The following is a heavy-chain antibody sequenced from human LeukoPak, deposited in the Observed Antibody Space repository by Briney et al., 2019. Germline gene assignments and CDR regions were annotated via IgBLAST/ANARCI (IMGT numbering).Heavy chain of an antibody. CDR3: ARRRGYYDSSGYYFRLDFDY. V-gene: IGHV4-59*12. J-gene: IGHJ4*02. D-gene: IGHD3-22*01. CDR2: IYYSGST. CDR1: GGSISRYY. Sequence: SETLSLTCTVSGGSISRYYWSWIRQPPGKGLEWIGYIYYSGSTNYNPSLKSRVTISVGTSNNQFSLKLSSVTAADTAVYYCARRRGYYDSSGYYFRLDFDYWGQGTLVTVSS.